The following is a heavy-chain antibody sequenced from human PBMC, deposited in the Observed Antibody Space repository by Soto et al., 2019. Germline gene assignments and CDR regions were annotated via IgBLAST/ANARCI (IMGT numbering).Heavy chain of an antibody. Sequence: ASVKVSCKASGYTFTSYAMHWVRQAPGQRLEWMGWINAGNGNTKYSQKFQGRVTITRDTSASTAYMELSSLRSEDTAVYYCARGPEYSSSWYVYFDYWGQGTLVTVSS. D-gene: IGHD6-13*01. CDR1: GYTFTSYA. V-gene: IGHV1-3*01. J-gene: IGHJ4*02. CDR2: INAGNGNT. CDR3: ARGPEYSSSWYVYFDY.